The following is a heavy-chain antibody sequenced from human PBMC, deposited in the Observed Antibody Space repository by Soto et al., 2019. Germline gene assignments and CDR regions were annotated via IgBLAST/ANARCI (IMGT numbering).Heavy chain of an antibody. V-gene: IGHV4-59*01. J-gene: IGHJ4*02. Sequence: PSETLSLTCTVSGGSISTYYWNWIRQTPGKGLEWIGYIHHSGRTNYNPSLRSRVTISVDTSKNQFSLKLSSVTAADTAVYYCARAYGGYADYWGQGALVTVS. CDR2: IHHSGRT. D-gene: IGHD5-12*01. CDR1: GGSISTYY. CDR3: ARAYGGYADY.